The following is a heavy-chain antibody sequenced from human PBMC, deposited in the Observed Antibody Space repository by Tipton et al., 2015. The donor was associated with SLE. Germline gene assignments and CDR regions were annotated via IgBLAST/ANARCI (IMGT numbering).Heavy chain of an antibody. J-gene: IGHJ4*02. D-gene: IGHD3-9*01. CDR2: INHSGST. CDR3: AKMTGTGFFDS. V-gene: IGHV4-59*12. Sequence: TLSLTCTVSGGSISSYYWSWIRQPPGKGLEWIGEINHSGSTNYNPSLKSRVTISVDKSKNQFSLKLSSVTAADTAVYYCAKMTGTGFFDSWGQGTLVTVSS. CDR1: GGSISSYY.